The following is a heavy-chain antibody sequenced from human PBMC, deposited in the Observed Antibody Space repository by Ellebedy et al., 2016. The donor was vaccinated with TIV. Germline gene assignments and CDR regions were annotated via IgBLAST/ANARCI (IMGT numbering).Heavy chain of an antibody. CDR2: IKQDGSEK. J-gene: IGHJ4*02. V-gene: IGHV3-7*04. CDR3: ARAIGAAGSF. Sequence: GGSLRLXXQAPGFTFSSYRMTWVPKAQGKGLEGVANIKQDGSEKYYVGYVKARLTIARGDSKNSLYLQMNSLRAEETAVYYCARAIGAAGSFWGQGTLVTVSS. D-gene: IGHD6-13*01. CDR1: GFTFSSYR.